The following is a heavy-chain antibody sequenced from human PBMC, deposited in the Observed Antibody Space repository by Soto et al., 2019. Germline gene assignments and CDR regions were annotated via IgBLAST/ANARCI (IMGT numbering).Heavy chain of an antibody. J-gene: IGHJ6*02. V-gene: IGHV4-59*01. Sequence: SETLSLTCTVSGGSISSYYLSGIRQPPGKCMEWFGYIYSIGSINLNPSRKSRVTISVDTXKNQFSLKLSSVTAADTAVYYCARLWDSSGYYYPFDYYYGMDVGGQGTTVTVSS. CDR1: GGSISSYY. CDR2: IYSIGSI. D-gene: IGHD3-22*01. CDR3: ARLWDSSGYYYPFDYYYGMDV.